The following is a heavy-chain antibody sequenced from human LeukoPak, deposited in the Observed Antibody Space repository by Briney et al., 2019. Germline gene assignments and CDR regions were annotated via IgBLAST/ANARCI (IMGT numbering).Heavy chain of an antibody. Sequence: PGRSLRLSCAASGFTFSRYGMHWVRQAPGKGLEWVAVIWYDGSNKYYAESVKGRFTISRDNSKNTLHLQVNSLRAEDTAVYYCARDPPMYYYDEPGSRDAFDIWGQGTMVTVSS. J-gene: IGHJ3*02. CDR1: GFTFSRYG. D-gene: IGHD3-22*01. V-gene: IGHV3-33*01. CDR2: IWYDGSNK. CDR3: ARDPPMYYYDEPGSRDAFDI.